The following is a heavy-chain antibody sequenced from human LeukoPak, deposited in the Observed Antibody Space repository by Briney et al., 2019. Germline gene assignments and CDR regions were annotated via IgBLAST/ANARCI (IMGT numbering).Heavy chain of an antibody. Sequence: GGSLRLSCAASGFTFSSYAMHWVRQAPGKGLEYVSSISRNGGSTDYANSVKDRFTISRDNSKNTLYLQMGSLRAEDMAVYYCARSDRDPTSDYFYYYYMDVWGKGTTVTVSS. D-gene: IGHD2-2*01. CDR1: GFTFSSYA. V-gene: IGHV3-64*01. CDR2: ISRNGGST. J-gene: IGHJ6*03. CDR3: ARSDRDPTSDYFYYYYMDV.